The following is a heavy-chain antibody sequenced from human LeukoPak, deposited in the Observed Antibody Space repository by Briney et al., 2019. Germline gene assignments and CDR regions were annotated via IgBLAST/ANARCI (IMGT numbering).Heavy chain of an antibody. CDR2: INPNSGGT. CDR1: GYTFTGYY. J-gene: IGHJ4*02. V-gene: IGHV1-2*02. CDR3: AREVYGSSSPFDY. Sequence: GASVKVSCKXSGYTFTGYYMHWMRQTPGQGLEWMGWINPNSGGTNYAQKFQGRVTMTRDTSISTAYMELSRLRSDDTAVYYCAREVYGSSSPFDYWGQGTLVAVSS. D-gene: IGHD6-6*01.